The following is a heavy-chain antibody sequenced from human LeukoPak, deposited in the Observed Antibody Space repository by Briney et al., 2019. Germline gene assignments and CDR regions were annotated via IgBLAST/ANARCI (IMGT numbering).Heavy chain of an antibody. D-gene: IGHD6-6*01. V-gene: IGHV3-64*01. CDR3: ARALIAARPDSLFDY. CDR2: ISDHGGST. J-gene: IGHJ4*02. CDR1: GFTFSSYA. Sequence: PGGSLRLSCAASGFTFSSYAMHWVRQAPGKGLDYVSTISDHGGSTFYANSVKGRFTISRDNSKNTLYPQMGSLRPEDMAVYYCARALIAARPDSLFDYWGQGTLVTVSS.